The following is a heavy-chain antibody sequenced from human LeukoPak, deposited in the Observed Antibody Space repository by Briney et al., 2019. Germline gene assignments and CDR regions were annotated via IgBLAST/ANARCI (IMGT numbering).Heavy chain of an antibody. CDR2: ISYDGSNK. D-gene: IGHD6-19*01. CDR1: GFTFSSYG. J-gene: IGHJ1*01. Sequence: GGSLRLSCAASGFTFSSYGMHWVRQAPGKGLEWVAVISYDGSNKYYADSVKGRFTISRDNSKNTLYLQMNSLRAEDTAVYYCAREASSGGDSFQHWGQGTLVTVSS. V-gene: IGHV3-30*19. CDR3: AREASSGGDSFQH.